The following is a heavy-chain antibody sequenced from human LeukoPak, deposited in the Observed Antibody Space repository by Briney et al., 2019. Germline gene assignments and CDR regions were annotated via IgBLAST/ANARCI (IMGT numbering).Heavy chain of an antibody. CDR1: GYTFTGYY. CDR2: INPNSGGT. J-gene: IGHJ6*02. D-gene: IGHD6-19*01. V-gene: IGHV1-2*06. CDR3: ARPRGRGSGWYYYGMDV. Sequence: ASVKVSCKASGYTFTGYYMHWVRQAPGQGLGWMGRINPNSGGTNYAQKFQGRVTMTRDTSISTAYMELSRLRSDDTAVYYCARPRGRGSGWYYYGMDVWGQGTTVTVSS.